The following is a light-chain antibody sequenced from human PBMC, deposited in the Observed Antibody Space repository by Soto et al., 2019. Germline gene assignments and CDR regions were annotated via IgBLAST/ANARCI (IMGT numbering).Light chain of an antibody. CDR2: DVS. J-gene: IGLJ1*01. CDR1: SSDIGDYNY. CDR3: SSYTSSSTDV. Sequence: QSVLTQPASVSGSPGQSITISCTGTSSDIGDYNYVSWYQQHSGKAPKLMIYDVSNRPSGVSYRFSGSKSGNTASLTISGLQAEDDADYYCSSYTSSSTDVFGTGTKLTVL. V-gene: IGLV2-14*01.